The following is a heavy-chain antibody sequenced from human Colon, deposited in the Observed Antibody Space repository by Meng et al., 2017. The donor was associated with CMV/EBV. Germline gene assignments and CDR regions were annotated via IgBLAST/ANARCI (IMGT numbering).Heavy chain of an antibody. D-gene: IGHD6-19*01. V-gene: IGHV3-23*01. CDR2: ISGSGGNT. CDR1: GLSFSAYA. J-gene: IGHJ1*01. Sequence: SGLSFSAYAMSWVRQAPGKGLEWVSVISGSGGNTNYADSVQGRFTISRDNSKNTLFLQMNSLRAEDTAIYYCAKDRLYSSPRTTFQSWGQGTLVTVSS. CDR3: AKDRLYSSPRTTFQS.